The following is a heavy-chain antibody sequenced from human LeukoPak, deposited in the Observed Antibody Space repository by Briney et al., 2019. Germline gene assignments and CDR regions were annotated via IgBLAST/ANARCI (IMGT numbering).Heavy chain of an antibody. CDR1: GYTFISYG. Sequence: GASVKVSCKTSGYTFISYGISWVRQAPGQGLEWMGWISAYNGNTIYAQKLQGRVTMTTDTSTSTAYMELRSLRSDDTAVYYCARESSGYYWGYYFDYWGQGTLVTVSS. D-gene: IGHD3-22*01. V-gene: IGHV1-18*01. CDR3: ARESSGYYWGYYFDY. J-gene: IGHJ4*02. CDR2: ISAYNGNT.